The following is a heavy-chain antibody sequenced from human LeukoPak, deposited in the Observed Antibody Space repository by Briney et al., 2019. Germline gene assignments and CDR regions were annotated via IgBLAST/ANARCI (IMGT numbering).Heavy chain of an antibody. CDR1: GFTFSSYS. J-gene: IGHJ4*02. Sequence: PGGSLRLSCAASGFTFSSYSMNWVRQAPGKGLEWVSSISSSSSYIYYADSVKGRFTISRDNAKNSLYLQMNSLRAEDTAVYYCARGGRFSLGIAAAGTPGNYWGQGTLVTVSS. D-gene: IGHD6-13*01. CDR3: ARGGRFSLGIAAAGTPGNY. V-gene: IGHV3-21*01. CDR2: ISSSSSYI.